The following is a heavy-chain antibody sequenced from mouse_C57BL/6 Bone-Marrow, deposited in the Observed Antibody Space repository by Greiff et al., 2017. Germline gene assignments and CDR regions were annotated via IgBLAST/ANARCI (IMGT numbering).Heavy chain of an antibody. CDR3: ALTGHWYFDV. J-gene: IGHJ1*03. D-gene: IGHD4-1*01. CDR2: INPGSGGT. Sequence: QVQLQQSGAELVRPGTSVKVSCKASGYAFSNYLIEWVKQRPGKGLEWIGVINPGSGGTNYNGKFKGKATLTADKSSSTAYMQLSSLTSEDSAVYFCALTGHWYFDVWGTGTTATVTS. V-gene: IGHV1-54*01. CDR1: GYAFSNYL.